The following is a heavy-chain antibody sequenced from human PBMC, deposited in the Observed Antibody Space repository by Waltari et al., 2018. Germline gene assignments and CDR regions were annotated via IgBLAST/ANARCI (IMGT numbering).Heavy chain of an antibody. Sequence: QVQLVQSGAEVKKPGDSVKVSCKASGYTFTSYGISWVRQAPGQGLGWMGWVSAYNGNTSHARKLHGRYTMTTDTSTSTAYMELRSLRSDDTAVYYCARGESKSVFGVVIILEFDYWGQGTLVTVSS. J-gene: IGHJ4*02. CDR1: GYTFTSYG. CDR3: ARGESKSVFGVVIILEFDY. V-gene: IGHV1-18*01. CDR2: VSAYNGNT. D-gene: IGHD3-3*01.